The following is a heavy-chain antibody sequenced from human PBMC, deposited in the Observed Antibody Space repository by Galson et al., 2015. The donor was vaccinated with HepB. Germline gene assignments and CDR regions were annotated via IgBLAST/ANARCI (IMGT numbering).Heavy chain of an antibody. D-gene: IGHD3-22*01. CDR1: GFTFSSYA. CDR3: AREESIYYDSSGYHRIFDY. CDR2: ISYDGSNK. Sequence: SLRLSCAASGFTFSSYAMHWVRQAPGKGLEWVAVISYDGSNKYYADSVKGRFTISRDNSKNTLYLQMNSLRAEDTAVYYCAREESIYYDSSGYHRIFDYWGQGTLVTVSS. V-gene: IGHV3-30*04. J-gene: IGHJ4*02.